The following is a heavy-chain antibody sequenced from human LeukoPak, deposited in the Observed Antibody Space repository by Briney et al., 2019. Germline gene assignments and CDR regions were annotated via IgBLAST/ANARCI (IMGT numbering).Heavy chain of an antibody. V-gene: IGHV3-13*01. J-gene: IGHJ4*02. CDR3: AKGAAYSTTGRPYYFDY. D-gene: IGHD2/OR15-2a*01. CDR1: GFTFTRFD. Sequence: PGGSLRLSCVASGFTFTRFDMHWVRQPPGKRLQWVSSIGTSGDAYSLESVKGRFSISRDDAANSLHLQMSSLRADDTAVYYCAKGAAYSTTGRPYYFDYWGQGILVTVSS. CDR2: IGTSGDA.